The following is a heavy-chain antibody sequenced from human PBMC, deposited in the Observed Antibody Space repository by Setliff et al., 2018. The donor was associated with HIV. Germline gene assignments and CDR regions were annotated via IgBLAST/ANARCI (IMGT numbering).Heavy chain of an antibody. CDR2: INYSGRT. CDR3: MGSGGRSSYMDV. J-gene: IGHJ6*03. D-gene: IGHD3-16*01. V-gene: IGHV4-61*01. CDR1: GGSFTSRSYY. Sequence: PSETLSLTCTVSGGSFTSRSYYWSWIRQPPGKGLEWIGYINYSGRTNYNPSLKSRVTMSVDTSKNQFSLKLISVTAADTAVYYCMGSGGRSSYMDVWGKGTTVTVSS.